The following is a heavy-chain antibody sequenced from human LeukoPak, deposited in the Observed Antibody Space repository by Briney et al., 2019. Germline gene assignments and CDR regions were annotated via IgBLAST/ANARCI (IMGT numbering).Heavy chain of an antibody. CDR3: ARDESSYYFDY. J-gene: IGHJ4*02. V-gene: IGHV3-21*01. CDR1: GFTFSSYS. CDR2: ISSSSSYI. D-gene: IGHD6-6*01. Sequence: GGSLRLSCAASGFTFSSYSMNWVRQAPGKGLEWVSPISSSSSYIYYADSVKGRFTISRDNAKNSLYLQMNSLRAEDTAVYYCARDESSYYFDYWGQGTLVTVSS.